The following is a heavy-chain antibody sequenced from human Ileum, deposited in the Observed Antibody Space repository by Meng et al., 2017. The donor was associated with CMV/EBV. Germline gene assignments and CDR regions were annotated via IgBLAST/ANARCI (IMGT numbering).Heavy chain of an antibody. D-gene: IGHD6-6*01. CDR3: SKDVYSSTSGLSFDY. V-gene: IGHV3-23*01. CDR2: ISGSGGST. CDR1: GFTFSSYA. Sequence: GESLKISCAASGFTFSSYAMSWVRQAPGKGLEWVSAISGSGGSTYYADSVKGRFTLSRDNSKNTLCLQMNSLRAEDTAVYYCSKDVYSSTSGLSFDYWGQRTLVHGLL. J-gene: IGHJ4*01.